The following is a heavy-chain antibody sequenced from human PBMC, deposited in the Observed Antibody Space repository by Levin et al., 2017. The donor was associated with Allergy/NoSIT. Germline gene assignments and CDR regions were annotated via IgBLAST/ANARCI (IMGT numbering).Heavy chain of an antibody. V-gene: IGHV1-69*13. Sequence: SVKVSCKASGGTFSSYAISWVRQAPGQGLEWMGGIIPIFGTANYAQKFQGRVTITADESTSTAYMELSSLRSEDTAVYYCARDLRIAVAGTSRLGSWINTHFDYWGQGTLVTVSS. CDR2: IIPIFGTA. D-gene: IGHD6-19*01. CDR1: GGTFSSYA. J-gene: IGHJ4*02. CDR3: ARDLRIAVAGTSRLGSWINTHFDY.